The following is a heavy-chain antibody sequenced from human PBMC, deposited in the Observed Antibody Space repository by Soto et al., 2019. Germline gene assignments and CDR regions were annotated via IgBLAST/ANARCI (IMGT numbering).Heavy chain of an antibody. CDR2: IWYDGSNK. D-gene: IGHD4-17*01. J-gene: IGHJ6*03. Sequence: GGSLSLSCAASGFTFSSYGMHWVRQAPGKGLEWVAVIWYDGSNKYYADSVKGRFTISRDNSKNTLYLQMNSLRAEDTAVYYCARDDYGDYVRYYYYYMDVWGKGTTVTVSS. CDR3: ARDDYGDYVRYYYYYMDV. V-gene: IGHV3-33*01. CDR1: GFTFSSYG.